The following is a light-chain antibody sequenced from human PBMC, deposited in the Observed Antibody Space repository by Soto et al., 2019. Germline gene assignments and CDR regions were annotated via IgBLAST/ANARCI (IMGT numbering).Light chain of an antibody. CDR3: CSYAGSPYV. CDR2: EVS. J-gene: IGLJ1*01. CDR1: SSDVGSYNL. Sequence: QSVLTQPASVSGSPGQSITISCTGTSSDVGSYNLVSWYQQHPGKAPKLMIYEVSKRPSGVSNRFSGSKSGNTASLTISGLQAEDGADYYCCSYAGSPYVFGTGTKVTV. V-gene: IGLV2-23*02.